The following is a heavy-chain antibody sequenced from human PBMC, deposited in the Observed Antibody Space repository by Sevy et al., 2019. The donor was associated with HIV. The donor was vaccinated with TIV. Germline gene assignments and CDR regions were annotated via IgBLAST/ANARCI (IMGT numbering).Heavy chain of an antibody. J-gene: IGHJ5*02. V-gene: IGHV4-38-2*02. CDR1: GYSISSGYY. CDR2: IYHSGST. CDR3: ARDWGEIVVVPAAMGFDP. D-gene: IGHD2-2*01. Sequence: SETLSLTCTVSGYSISSGYYWGWIRQPPGKGLEWIGSIYHSGSTYYNPSLKSRVTISVDTSKNQFSLKLSSVTAADTAVYYCARDWGEIVVVPAAMGFDPWGQGTLVTVSS.